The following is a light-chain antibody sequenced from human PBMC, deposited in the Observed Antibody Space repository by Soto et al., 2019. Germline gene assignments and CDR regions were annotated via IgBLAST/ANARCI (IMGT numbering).Light chain of an antibody. Sequence: QSVLTQPASVSGSPGQSITISCTGTSSDVGSYNLVSWYQQHPGKAPKLMIYEGSKRPSGVSNRFSGSKSGNTASLTISGLQAEEEADYYCRSYAGSSTFVFGTGTKVTVL. V-gene: IGLV2-23*03. CDR3: RSYAGSSTFV. J-gene: IGLJ1*01. CDR2: EGS. CDR1: SSDVGSYNL.